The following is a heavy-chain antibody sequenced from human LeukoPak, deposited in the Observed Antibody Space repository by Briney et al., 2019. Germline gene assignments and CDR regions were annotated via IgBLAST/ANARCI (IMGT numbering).Heavy chain of an antibody. D-gene: IGHD2-21*01. CDR3: ARGFRRVGIDY. Sequence: QPGGSLRLSCAASGFTFSSYWMSWVHQAPGKGLEWVANIKQDGSEKYYVDSVKGRFTISRDNAKNSLYLQMNSLRAEDTAVYHCARGFRRVGIDYWGQGTLVTVSS. CDR1: GFTFSSYW. V-gene: IGHV3-7*03. J-gene: IGHJ4*02. CDR2: IKQDGSEK.